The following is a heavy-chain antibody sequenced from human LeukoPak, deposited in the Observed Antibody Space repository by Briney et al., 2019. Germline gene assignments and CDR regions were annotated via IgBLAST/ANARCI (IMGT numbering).Heavy chain of an antibody. CDR1: GYTVTGHY. CDR3: AKDAYSGFSSSYNMDS. D-gene: IGHD5-18*01. J-gene: IGHJ4*02. V-gene: IGHV1-2*02. CDR2: TNPNSGVT. Sequence: ASVTVSCKASGYTVTGHYLHWVRQAPGQGLEWMGWTNPNSGVTNYAQKFQGRVTMTRDTSINTAYLDLHSLTSDDTAMYFCAKDAYSGFSSSYNMDSWGQGTLVTVSS.